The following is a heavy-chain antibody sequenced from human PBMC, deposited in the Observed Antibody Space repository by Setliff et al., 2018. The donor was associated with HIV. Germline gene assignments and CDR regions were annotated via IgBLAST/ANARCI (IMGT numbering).Heavy chain of an antibody. CDR3: ARHRKDDSSGFYYPDAFDI. V-gene: IGHV4-61*09. CDR2: ISTSGTT. CDR1: GGSISSGSHF. D-gene: IGHD3-22*01. Sequence: SETLSLTCTVSGGSISSGSHFWGWIRQPAGKGLEWIGHISTSGTTKYNPSLKSRATISVDTSKNQFSLTLTSVTATDTAVYYCARHRKDDSSGFYYPDAFDIWGQGTTVTVSS. J-gene: IGHJ3*02.